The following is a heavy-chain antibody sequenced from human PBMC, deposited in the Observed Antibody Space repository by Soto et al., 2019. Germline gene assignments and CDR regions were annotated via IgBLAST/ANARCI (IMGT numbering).Heavy chain of an antibody. D-gene: IGHD6-13*01. J-gene: IGHJ6*02. V-gene: IGHV3-30*18. CDR3: AKDYGSGSSWYGYYYYGMDV. CDR1: GFTFSSYG. CDR2: ISYDGSNK. Sequence: PGGSLRLSCAASGFTFSSYGMHWVRQAPGKGLEWVAVISYDGSNKYYADSVKGRFTISRDNSKNTLYLQMNSLRAEDTAVYYCAKDYGSGSSWYGYYYYGMDVWGQGTTVTVSS.